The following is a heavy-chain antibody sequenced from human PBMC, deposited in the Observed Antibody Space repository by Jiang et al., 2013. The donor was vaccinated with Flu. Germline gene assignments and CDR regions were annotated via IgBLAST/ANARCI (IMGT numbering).Heavy chain of an antibody. CDR2: IYHYGTT. CDR3: VRAEDRGGREQRGVDP. D-gene: IGHD2-15*01. J-gene: IGHJ5*02. CDR1: GGPLITTDYY. Sequence: QLVESGPGLVKPSETLSLTCTVSGGPLITTDYYWGWIRQPPGKGLEWIGYIYHYGTTRHSSSLNGRVTMSVDTSKNQFFLDLKCATAADTAVYYCVRAEDRGGREQRGVDPWGQGTLVTVSP. V-gene: IGHV4-61*08.